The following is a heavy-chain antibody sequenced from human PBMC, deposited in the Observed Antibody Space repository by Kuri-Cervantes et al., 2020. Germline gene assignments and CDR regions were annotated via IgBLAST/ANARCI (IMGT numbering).Heavy chain of an antibody. V-gene: IGHV4-38-2*02. Sequence: SQTLSLTCAVSVYSISSGYYWVWIRHPPGKGLEWIGYIYHSGSTNYNPSLNSRLTIPVDTSRNQFSLKLNSLTAVNTAVYYCAGDHWCAKDSDGIDYWGPGTLVTVSS. CDR1: VYSISSGYY. D-gene: IGHD4/OR15-4a*01. CDR2: IYHSGST. J-gene: IGHJ4*02. CDR3: AGDHWCAKDSDGIDY.